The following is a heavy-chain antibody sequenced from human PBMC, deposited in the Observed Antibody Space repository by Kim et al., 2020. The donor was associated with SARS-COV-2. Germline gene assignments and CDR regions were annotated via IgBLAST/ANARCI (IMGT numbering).Heavy chain of an antibody. CDR2: IYPGDSDT. D-gene: IGHD6-19*01. CDR1: GYSFTSYW. Sequence: GESLKISCKGSGYSFTSYWIGWVRQMPGKGLEWMGIIYPGDSDTRYSPSFQGQVTISADKSISTAYLQWSSLKASDTAMYYCARQGAAYSSGWYGIDYYYYGVDVWGQGTTVTVSS. V-gene: IGHV5-51*01. J-gene: IGHJ6*02. CDR3: ARQGAAYSSGWYGIDYYYYGVDV.